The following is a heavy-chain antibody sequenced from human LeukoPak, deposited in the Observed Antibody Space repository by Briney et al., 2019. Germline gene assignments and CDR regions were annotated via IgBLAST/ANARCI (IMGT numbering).Heavy chain of an antibody. Sequence: SETLSLTCTVSGGSISSSSYYWGWIRQPPGKGLEWIGEINHSGSTNYNPSLKSRVTISVDTSKNQFSLKLSSVTAADTAMYYCARGSTRYNWNYDYYYYYMDVWGKGTTVTVSS. CDR3: ARGSTRYNWNYDYYYYYMDV. CDR2: INHSGST. D-gene: IGHD1-7*01. CDR1: GGSISSSSYY. V-gene: IGHV4-39*07. J-gene: IGHJ6*03.